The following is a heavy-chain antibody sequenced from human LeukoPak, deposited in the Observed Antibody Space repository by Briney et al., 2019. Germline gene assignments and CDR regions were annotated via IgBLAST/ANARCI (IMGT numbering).Heavy chain of an antibody. J-gene: IGHJ1*01. Sequence: ASVKVSCEASGYTFTSYGISWVRQAPGQGLEWMGWISAYNGNTNYAQKLQGRVTMTTDTSTSTAYMELRSLRSDDTAVYYCAREARFLEWLSPEYFQHWGQGTLVTVSS. CDR1: GYTFTSYG. D-gene: IGHD3-3*01. CDR3: AREARFLEWLSPEYFQH. V-gene: IGHV1-18*01. CDR2: ISAYNGNT.